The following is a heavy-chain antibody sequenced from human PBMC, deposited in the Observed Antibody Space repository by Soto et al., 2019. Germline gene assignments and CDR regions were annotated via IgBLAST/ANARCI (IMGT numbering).Heavy chain of an antibody. CDR3: ARGTKYYDFWSSTTTHKGVDY. J-gene: IGHJ4*02. Sequence: QVQLQESGPGLVKPSQTLSLTCTVSGGSISSGDYYWSWIRQPPGKGLEWIGYIYYSGSTYYNPSLKSRVTISVDTSKNQFSLKLSSVTAADTAVYYCARGTKYYDFWSSTTTHKGVDYWGQGTLVTVSS. D-gene: IGHD3-3*01. CDR2: IYYSGST. V-gene: IGHV4-30-4*01. CDR1: GGSISSGDYY.